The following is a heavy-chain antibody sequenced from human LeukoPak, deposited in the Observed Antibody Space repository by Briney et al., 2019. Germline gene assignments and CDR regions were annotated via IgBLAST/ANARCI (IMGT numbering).Heavy chain of an antibody. CDR3: ARDFLGESGAGGY. CDR2: ISPSGNSK. Sequence: GGSLRLSCTASGFTFSYYTMNWVRQSPGKGLEWISSISPSGNSKYHADSVKGRFTISRDSARNSLYLEMDSLRADGTALYYCARDFLGESGAGGYWGQGTLVTVSP. CDR1: GFTFSYYT. J-gene: IGHJ4*02. V-gene: IGHV3-21*06. D-gene: IGHD3-10*01.